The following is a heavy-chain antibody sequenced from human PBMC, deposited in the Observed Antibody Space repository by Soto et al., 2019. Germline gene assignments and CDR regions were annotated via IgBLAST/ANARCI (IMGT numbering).Heavy chain of an antibody. V-gene: IGHV3-23*01. CDR2: ISGSGDNA. Sequence: VGSLRLSCAASGFSFSNYAMSWVRQAPGKGREWVSAISGSGDNAYYADSVKGRFSISRDNSKNTLYLQMNSLRAEDTAVYYCAKVPQTYYYGSGSYYFDYWGQGTLVTVSS. D-gene: IGHD3-10*01. J-gene: IGHJ4*02. CDR1: GFSFSNYA. CDR3: AKVPQTYYYGSGSYYFDY.